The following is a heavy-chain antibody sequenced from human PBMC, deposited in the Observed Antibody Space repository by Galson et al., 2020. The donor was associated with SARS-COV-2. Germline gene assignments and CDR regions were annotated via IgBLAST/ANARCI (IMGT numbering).Heavy chain of an antibody. CDR3: ARAILVLRYFDWGNYVMDV. V-gene: IGHV1-2*02. Sequence: ASVKVPCKASGYTFTGYYMHWVRQAPGQGLEWMGWINPNSGGTNYAQKFQGRVTMTRDTYISPDDMELSRLRSDDTAVYYCARAILVLRYFDWGNYVMDVWGQGTTVTVSS. CDR2: INPNSGGT. J-gene: IGHJ6*02. CDR1: GYTFTGYY. D-gene: IGHD3-9*01.